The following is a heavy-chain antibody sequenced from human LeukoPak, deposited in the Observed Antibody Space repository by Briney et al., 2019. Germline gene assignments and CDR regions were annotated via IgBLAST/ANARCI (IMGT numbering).Heavy chain of an antibody. D-gene: IGHD2-2*01. V-gene: IGHV1-18*01. Sequence: ASVTVSCKASGYTFTSYGISWVRQAPGQGLEWMGWISAYNGNTNYAQKLQGRVTMTTDTSTSTAYMELRSLRSDDTAVYYCARGVYCSSTSCYYMDVWGKGTTVTVSS. J-gene: IGHJ6*03. CDR1: GYTFTSYG. CDR3: ARGVYCSSTSCYYMDV. CDR2: ISAYNGNT.